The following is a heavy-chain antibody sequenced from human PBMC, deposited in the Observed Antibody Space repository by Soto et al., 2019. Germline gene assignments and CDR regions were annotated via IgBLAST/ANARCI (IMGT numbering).Heavy chain of an antibody. CDR3: AREGTGAYYAYYYGLDV. Sequence: EVQLVESGGGLVQPGGSLRLSCAVSGFTFSSYSMNWVRQAPGKGLEWVSYISSSSSTIYYADSVKGRFTISRDNAKNSLYLQMNSLRVEDTAVYYCAREGTGAYYAYYYGLDVWGQGTTVTVSS. J-gene: IGHJ6*02. D-gene: IGHD2-8*02. CDR1: GFTFSSYS. CDR2: ISSSSSTI. V-gene: IGHV3-48*01.